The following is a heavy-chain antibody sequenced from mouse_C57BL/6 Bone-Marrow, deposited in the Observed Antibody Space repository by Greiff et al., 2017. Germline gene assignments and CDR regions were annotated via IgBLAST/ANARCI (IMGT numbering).Heavy chain of an antibody. Sequence: QVQLQQSGAELVRPGASVTLSCKASGYTFTDYEMHWVKQTPVHGLEWIGAIDPETGGTAYTQKFKGKAILTADKSSSTAYMQLRSLTSEDAAVYYGTRYYYGSLWYFDVWGTGTTVTVSS. CDR1: GYTFTDYE. V-gene: IGHV1-15*01. CDR3: TRYYYGSLWYFDV. CDR2: IDPETGGT. J-gene: IGHJ1*03. D-gene: IGHD1-1*01.